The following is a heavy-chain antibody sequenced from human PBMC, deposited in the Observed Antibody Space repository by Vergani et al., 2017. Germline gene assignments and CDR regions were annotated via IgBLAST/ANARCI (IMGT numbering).Heavy chain of an antibody. CDR3: TTDEYYDGSGSPYYYYCYMDV. D-gene: IGHD3-22*01. CDR1: VFTFSNAW. CDR2: IKSKTDGGTT. V-gene: IGHV3-15*07. J-gene: IGHJ6*03. Sequence: EVQLVESGGGLVKPGGSLRLSCAASVFTFSNAWMNWVRQAPGKGLEWVGRIKSKTDGGTTDYAAPGKGRITISRDDAKNTLYLQMNSLKTEDTAVYYCTTDEYYDGSGSPYYYYCYMDVWGKGTTVTVSS.